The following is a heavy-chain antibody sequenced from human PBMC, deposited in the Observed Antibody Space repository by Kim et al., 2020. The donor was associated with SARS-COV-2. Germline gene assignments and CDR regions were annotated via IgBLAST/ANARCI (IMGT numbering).Heavy chain of an antibody. D-gene: IGHD3-10*01. V-gene: IGHV3-74*01. CDR3: TKDARLTIVSPGAFDI. Sequence: GGSLRLSCAASGFTFTNYWMHWVRQAPGKGLVWVSRIRPDGSKTGYSDSVRGRFTISRDIAKNMLYLKMKSLTAEDTAVYYCTKDARLTIVSPGAFDIWGRGTMVSVSS. J-gene: IGHJ3*02. CDR1: GFTFTNYW. CDR2: IRPDGSKT.